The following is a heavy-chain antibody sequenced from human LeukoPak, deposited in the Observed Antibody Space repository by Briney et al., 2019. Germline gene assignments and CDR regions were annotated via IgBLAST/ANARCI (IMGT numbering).Heavy chain of an antibody. D-gene: IGHD3-10*01. Sequence: GGSLRLSCTASGFNFGNNGVTWVRQNPRKGLEWVSAIVANGDTSTADPVKGRFSTFRDISRNTVYLQMTTLRVEDTAMYYCLPHGSGSSWGEGTLVTVSS. V-gene: IGHV3-23*01. CDR3: LPHGSGSS. CDR1: GFNFGNNG. J-gene: IGHJ5*02. CDR2: IVANGDT.